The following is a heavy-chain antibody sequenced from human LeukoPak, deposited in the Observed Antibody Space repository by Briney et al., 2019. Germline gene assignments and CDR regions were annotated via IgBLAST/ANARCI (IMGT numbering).Heavy chain of an antibody. CDR2: INYSGST. CDR1: GGSISSSTYY. V-gene: IGHV4-39*01. D-gene: IGHD3-10*01. J-gene: IGHJ4*02. CDR3: ARARLSIVRGITNFDY. Sequence: SETLSLTCTVSGGSISSSTYYWGWIRQPPGKGLEWIGSINYSGSTFYNPSLKSRVTISVDTSKNQFSLILSSVTAADTAVYFCARARLSIVRGITNFDYWGQGTVVTVSS.